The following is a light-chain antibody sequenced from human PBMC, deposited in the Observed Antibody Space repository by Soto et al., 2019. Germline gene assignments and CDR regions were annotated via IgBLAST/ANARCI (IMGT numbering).Light chain of an antibody. Sequence: DIQMTQSPSSLSASVGDRVTITCRASQSISSYLNWYQQKPGKAPKLLIYAASNLQSGVPSRFSGSGSGTDFTLTISSLQPEDFATYYCQQSDSTPYTFGLGTKLEIK. CDR2: AAS. J-gene: IGKJ2*01. V-gene: IGKV1-39*01. CDR3: QQSDSTPYT. CDR1: QSISSY.